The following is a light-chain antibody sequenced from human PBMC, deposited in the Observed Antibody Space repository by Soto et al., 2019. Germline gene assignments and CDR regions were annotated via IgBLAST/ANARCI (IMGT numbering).Light chain of an antibody. CDR2: KAS. CDR1: QSISSW. J-gene: IGKJ2*01. V-gene: IGKV1-5*03. Sequence: DIQMTQSPSTLSASVEDGVTITCRASQSISSWLAWYQQKPGKAPKLLIYKASSLESGVPSRFSSSGSGTEFTLTISSLQPDDFATYYCQQYNSYSYTFGQGTKV. CDR3: QQYNSYSYT.